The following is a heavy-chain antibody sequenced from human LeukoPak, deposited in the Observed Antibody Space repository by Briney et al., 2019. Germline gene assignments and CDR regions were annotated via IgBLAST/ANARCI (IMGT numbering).Heavy chain of an antibody. D-gene: IGHD3-22*01. CDR3: AKLNSYASHTQHARWFDP. CDR1: SGSISSDTYY. CDR2: IYYSGST. V-gene: IGHV4-39*07. J-gene: IGHJ5*02. Sequence: PADTLSLTCTVSSGSISSDTYYWGWIRQPPGKGLGLIGSIYYSGSTYYNPSLESRVTMSVDTSKNYFCMKLTSVTPADTAVYSCAKLNSYASHTQHARWFDPWGQGTLVTVSS.